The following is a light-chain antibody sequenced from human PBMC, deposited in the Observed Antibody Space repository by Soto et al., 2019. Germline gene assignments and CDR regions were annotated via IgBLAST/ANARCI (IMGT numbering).Light chain of an antibody. Sequence: EIVMTQSPGTLSVSPGETATLSCSASVSFDSIFVACFQQKPCQAPMLLIYGTSSRATGIPDRFSGSGSGTDXXLTINGLEPEDFAMYFCQQYGSSPWKFGQGTKV. V-gene: IGKV3-20*01. CDR3: QQYGSSPWK. CDR1: VSFDSIF. CDR2: GTS. J-gene: IGKJ1*01.